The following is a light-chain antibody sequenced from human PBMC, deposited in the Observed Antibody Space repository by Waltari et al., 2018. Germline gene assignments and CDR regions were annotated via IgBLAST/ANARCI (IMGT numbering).Light chain of an antibody. CDR1: QSISSY. Sequence: DIQMTQSPSSLSASVGDRVTITCRASQSISSYLNWYQQKPGNAPKLLIYVASSLQSGVPSRFSGSGSGTDFTLTISSLQPEDFATYYCQQSYSTPYTFGQGTKLEIK. J-gene: IGKJ2*01. V-gene: IGKV1-39*01. CDR3: QQSYSTPYT. CDR2: VAS.